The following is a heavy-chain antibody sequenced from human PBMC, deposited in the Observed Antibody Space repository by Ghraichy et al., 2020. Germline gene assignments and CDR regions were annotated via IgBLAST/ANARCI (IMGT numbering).Heavy chain of an antibody. CDR2: ITTTGSVK. D-gene: IGHD5-24*01. J-gene: IGHJ3*02. CDR3: ARTRQRDGYIGGVEGCDT. CDR1: GFRLSDYD. V-gene: IGHV3-11*01. Sequence: SCAASGFRLSDYDMSWIRQTPGKAPEWISFITTTGSVKFYADSVKGRFTISRDNDRNSLSVQTHSLRDADTAVYYCARTRQRDGYIGGVEGCDTWGQGTKVTGS.